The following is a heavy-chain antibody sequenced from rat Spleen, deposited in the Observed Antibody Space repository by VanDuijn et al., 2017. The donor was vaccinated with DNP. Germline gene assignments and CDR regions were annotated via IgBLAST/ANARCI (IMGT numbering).Heavy chain of an antibody. CDR2: ISYRGRT. D-gene: IGHD1-7*01. V-gene: IGHV3-1*01. J-gene: IGHJ2*01. CDR1: GYSITSNY. Sequence: EVQLQESGSGLVKPSKSLSLTCSVTGYSITSNYWGWNRQFPGNKMEYIGHISYRGRTDYNPSLKSRITLTRDTSKNHFFLHLISLTTEDTATYYYARWTRYFDYWCQGFIVTVSS. CDR3: ARWTRYFDY.